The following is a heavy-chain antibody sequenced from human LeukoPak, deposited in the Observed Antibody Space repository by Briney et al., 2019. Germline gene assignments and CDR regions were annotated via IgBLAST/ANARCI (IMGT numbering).Heavy chain of an antibody. J-gene: IGHJ4*02. D-gene: IGHD5-18*01. V-gene: IGHV3-7*01. CDR2: THPDGSEK. CDR1: GFSFSNSW. CDR3: ARDRGYTSFDY. Sequence: PGGSLRLSCVGYGFSFSNSWMNWVRQAPGKGLEWVASTHPDGSEKFYVDSVKGRFTISRGNAKDSLYLQMNSLRAEDTAVYYCARDRGYTSFDYWGQGTLVTVSS.